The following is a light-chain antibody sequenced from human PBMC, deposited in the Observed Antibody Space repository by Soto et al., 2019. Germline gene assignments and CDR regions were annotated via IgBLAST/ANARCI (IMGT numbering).Light chain of an antibody. V-gene: IGKV3-20*01. J-gene: IGKJ3*01. CDR3: QQYGSSPFT. CDR2: GAS. Sequence: EIVLTQSPGTLSLSPGERATLSCRASQSVTSNYLAWYQQKPGQAPRLLIYGASSRATGFPDRFSGSGSGTDFTLTISRLEPEDFAVYYCQQYGSSPFTFGPGTRVDI. CDR1: QSVTSNY.